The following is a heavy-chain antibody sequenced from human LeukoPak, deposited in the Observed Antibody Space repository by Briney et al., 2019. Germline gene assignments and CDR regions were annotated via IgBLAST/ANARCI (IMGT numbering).Heavy chain of an antibody. V-gene: IGHV3-7*03. CDR2: IKQDGSEK. CDR1: GFSLSNYW. J-gene: IGHJ2*01. CDR3: TKGPADRRGYGNWYFDL. D-gene: IGHD3-22*01. Sequence: GGSLRLSCAASGFSLSNYWMNWVRQAPGKGLEWVANIKQDGSEKNYVDSVKGRSSISRDNSKNSLYLQMNSLRTEDTALYYCTKGPADRRGYGNWYFDLWGRGTLVTVSS.